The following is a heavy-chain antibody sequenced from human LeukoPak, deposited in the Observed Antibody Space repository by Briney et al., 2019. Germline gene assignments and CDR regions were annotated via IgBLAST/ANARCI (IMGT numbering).Heavy chain of an antibody. CDR2: IDYSGGI. Sequence: PSETLSLTCSVSGGSISSGSYSWVWIRQPPGKGLEWIGTIDYSGGISYKLSLRSRVTISVDTPKNQFSLKVTSVTAADTAVYYCARRGGDDILTGYYAESWFDPWGQGTLVTVSS. CDR3: ARRGGDDILTGYYAESWFDP. V-gene: IGHV4-39*01. D-gene: IGHD3-9*01. J-gene: IGHJ5*02. CDR1: GGSISSGSYS.